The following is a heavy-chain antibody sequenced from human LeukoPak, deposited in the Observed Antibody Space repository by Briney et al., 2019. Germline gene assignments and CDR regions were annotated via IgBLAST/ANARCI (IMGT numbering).Heavy chain of an antibody. J-gene: IGHJ6*02. CDR1: GYTFTSYY. Sequence: GASVKVSCKASGYTFTSYYMHWARQAPGQGLEWMGLINPSGGSTSYAQKFQGRVTMTRDTSTSTVYMELSSLRSEDTAVYYCARDGGGAQQLVFYGMDVWGQGTTVTVSS. CDR3: ARDGGGAQQLVFYGMDV. V-gene: IGHV1-46*01. D-gene: IGHD6-13*01. CDR2: INPSGGST.